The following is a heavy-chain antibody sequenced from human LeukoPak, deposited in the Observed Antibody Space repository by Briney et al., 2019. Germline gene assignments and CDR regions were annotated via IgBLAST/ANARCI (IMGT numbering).Heavy chain of an antibody. CDR3: AIIEGYSSTDDAFDI. CDR2: IKQDGSEK. D-gene: IGHD6-13*01. Sequence: GGSLRLSCAASGFTFSSYWMSWVRQAPGKGLEWVANIKQDGSEKYYVDSVKGRFTISRDNAKNSLYLQMNSLRAEDTAVYYCAIIEGYSSTDDAFDIWGRGTMVTVSS. J-gene: IGHJ3*02. V-gene: IGHV3-7*01. CDR1: GFTFSSYW.